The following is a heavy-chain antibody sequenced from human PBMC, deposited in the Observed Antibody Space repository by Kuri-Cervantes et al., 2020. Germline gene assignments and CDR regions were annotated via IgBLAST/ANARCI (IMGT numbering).Heavy chain of an antibody. CDR1: GFTFSSYA. J-gene: IGHJ4*02. D-gene: IGHD6-19*01. CDR2: ISSSGGST. Sequence: GESLKISCAASGFTFSSYAMSWVRQAPGKGLEWVSAISSSGGSTYYADSVKGRFTISRDNSKNTLYLQMNSLRAEDTAVYYCAKGVGIAVVIRFDYWGQGTLVTVSS. V-gene: IGHV3-23*01. CDR3: AKGVGIAVVIRFDY.